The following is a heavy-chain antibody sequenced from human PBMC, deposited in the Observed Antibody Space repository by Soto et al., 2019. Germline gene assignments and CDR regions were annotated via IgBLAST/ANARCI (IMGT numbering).Heavy chain of an antibody. CDR3: ARGAYYDFWSGYFY. CDR2: IYYSGST. V-gene: IGHV4-59*01. CDR1: GGSISSYY. D-gene: IGHD3-3*01. Sequence: PSETLSLTCTVSGGSISSYYWSWIRQPPGKGLEWIGYIYYSGSTIYNPSLKGRVTISVDTSKNQFSLKLSSVTAADMAVYYCARGAYYDFWSGYFYWGQGTLVTVSS. J-gene: IGHJ4*02.